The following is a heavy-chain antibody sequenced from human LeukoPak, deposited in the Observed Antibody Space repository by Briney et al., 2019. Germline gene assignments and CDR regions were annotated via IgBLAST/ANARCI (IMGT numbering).Heavy chain of an antibody. CDR2: MNPNSGNT. Sequence: ASVKVSCKASGYTFTSYDINWVRQATGQGLEWMGWMNPNSGNTGYAQKFQGRVTITRNTSISTAYMELSSLRSEDTAVYYCARNPIRTYYVFWSGYSNWFDPWGQGTLVTVSS. CDR3: ARNPIRTYYVFWSGYSNWFDP. CDR1: GYTFTSYD. V-gene: IGHV1-8*03. J-gene: IGHJ5*02. D-gene: IGHD3-3*01.